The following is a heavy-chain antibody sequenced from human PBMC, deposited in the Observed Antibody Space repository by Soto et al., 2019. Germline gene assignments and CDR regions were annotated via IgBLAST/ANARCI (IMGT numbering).Heavy chain of an antibody. Sequence: GASVKVSCKASGGTFSSYAISWVRQAPGQGLEWMGGIIPIFGTANYAQKFQGRVTITADESTSTAYMELSSLRSEDTAVYYCARDLLGDYYGSGYFGFDYWGQGTLVTVSS. CDR1: GGTFSSYA. D-gene: IGHD3-10*01. CDR2: IIPIFGTA. CDR3: ARDLLGDYYGSGYFGFDY. V-gene: IGHV1-69*13. J-gene: IGHJ4*02.